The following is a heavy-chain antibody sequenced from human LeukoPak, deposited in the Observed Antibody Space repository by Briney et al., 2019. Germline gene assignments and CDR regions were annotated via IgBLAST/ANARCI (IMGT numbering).Heavy chain of an antibody. CDR2: IKQDGSEK. J-gene: IGHJ5*02. CDR3: ARGPCTVTTCYNWFDP. D-gene: IGHD4-11*01. V-gene: IGHV3-7*01. CDR1: GFTFSSYW. Sequence: GGSLRLSCAASGFTFSSYWMSWVRKAPGKGLEWVANIKQDGSEKYYVDSVKGRFTISRDNAKNSLYLQMNSLRAEDTAVYYCARGPCTVTTCYNWFDPWGQGTLVTVSS.